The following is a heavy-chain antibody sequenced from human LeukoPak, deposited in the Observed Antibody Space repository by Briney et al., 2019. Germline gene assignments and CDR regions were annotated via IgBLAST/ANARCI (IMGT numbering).Heavy chain of an antibody. CDR1: GFTFSSYA. Sequence: PGGSLRLSCAASGFTFSSYAMSWVRQAPGKGLEWVSAISGSGGSTYYADSVKGRFTISRDNSKNTLYLQMNGLRAEDTAVYYCAKVTVVLLWFGELPSWGQGTLVTVSS. CDR3: AKVTVVLLWFGELPS. CDR2: ISGSGGST. J-gene: IGHJ4*02. V-gene: IGHV3-23*01. D-gene: IGHD3-10*01.